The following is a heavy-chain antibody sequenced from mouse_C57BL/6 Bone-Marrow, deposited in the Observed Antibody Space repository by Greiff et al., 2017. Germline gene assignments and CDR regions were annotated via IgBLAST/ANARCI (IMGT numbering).Heavy chain of an antibody. CDR1: GYTFTSYW. D-gene: IGHD1-1*01. V-gene: IGHV1-61*01. CDR3: ARVDYGSSGYYFDY. Sequence: QVQLQQPGAELVRPGSSVKLSCKASGYTFTSYWMDWVKQRPGQGLEWIGNIYPSDSETHYNQKFKDKATLTVDKSSSTAYMQLSSLTSEDSAVYYGARVDYGSSGYYFDYWGQGTTLTVSS. J-gene: IGHJ2*01. CDR2: IYPSDSET.